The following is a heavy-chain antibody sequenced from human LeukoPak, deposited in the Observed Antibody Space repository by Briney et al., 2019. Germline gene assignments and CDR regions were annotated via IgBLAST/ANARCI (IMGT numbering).Heavy chain of an antibody. CDR3: ARVAEGYHYDSSGYYRSFDY. V-gene: IGHV4-34*01. Sequence: SETLSLTCAVYGGSFSGYYWSWIRQPPGKGLEWIGEINHSGSTNYNPSLKSRVTISVDTSKNQFSLKLSSVTAADTAVYYCARVAEGYHYDSSGYYRSFDYWGQGTLVTVPS. J-gene: IGHJ4*02. D-gene: IGHD3-22*01. CDR1: GGSFSGYY. CDR2: INHSGST.